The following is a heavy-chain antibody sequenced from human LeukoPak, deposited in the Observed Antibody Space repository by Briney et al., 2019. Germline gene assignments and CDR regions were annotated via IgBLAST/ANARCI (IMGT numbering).Heavy chain of an antibody. CDR1: GGTFGSYA. CDR3: ARDNRWDYGGPGFDY. CDR2: IIPIFGTA. Sequence: SVKVSCKASGGTFGSYAISWVRQAPGQGLEWMGGIIPIFGTANYAQKFQGRVTITTDESTSTAYMELSSLRSEDTAVYYCARDNRWDYGGPGFDYWGQGTLVTVSS. D-gene: IGHD4-23*01. V-gene: IGHV1-69*05. J-gene: IGHJ4*02.